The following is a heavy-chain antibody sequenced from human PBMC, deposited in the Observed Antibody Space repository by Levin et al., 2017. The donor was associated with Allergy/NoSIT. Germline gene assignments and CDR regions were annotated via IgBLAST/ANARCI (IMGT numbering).Heavy chain of an antibody. J-gene: IGHJ6*02. CDR3: ARDLRGLLTIAVAGIGV. Sequence: GGSLRLSCAASGFTFSSYSMNWVRQAPGKGLEWVSSISSSSSYIYYADSVKGRFTISRDNAKNSLYLQMNSLRAEDTAVYYCARDLRGLLTIAVAGIGVWGQGTTVTVSS. V-gene: IGHV3-21*01. D-gene: IGHD6-19*01. CDR1: GFTFSSYS. CDR2: ISSSSSYI.